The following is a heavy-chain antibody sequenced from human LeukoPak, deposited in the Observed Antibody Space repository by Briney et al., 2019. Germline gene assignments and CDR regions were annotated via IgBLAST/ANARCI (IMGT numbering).Heavy chain of an antibody. Sequence: SETLSLTCTVSGGSLSSYYWSWIRQPPGKGLEWIGYIYTSGSTNYNPSLKSRVTISVDTSKNQFSLKLSSVTAADTAVYYCARGYSSGLSAAFDIWGQGTMVTVSS. CDR1: GGSLSSYY. V-gene: IGHV4-4*09. D-gene: IGHD6-19*01. CDR2: IYTSGST. J-gene: IGHJ3*02. CDR3: ARGYSSGLSAAFDI.